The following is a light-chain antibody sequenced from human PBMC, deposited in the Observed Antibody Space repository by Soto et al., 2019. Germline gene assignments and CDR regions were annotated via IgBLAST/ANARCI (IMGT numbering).Light chain of an antibody. V-gene: IGKV3D-20*02. Sequence: EIVLTQSPGTLSLSPGERATLSCRASQSVSSNYLAWYQQKPGQAPRLLMYDASSRATGIPDRFSGSGSGTDFTLTISTLEPEDFAVYYCQQRSNWPPTFGGGTKVDIK. CDR1: QSVSSNY. J-gene: IGKJ4*01. CDR3: QQRSNWPPT. CDR2: DAS.